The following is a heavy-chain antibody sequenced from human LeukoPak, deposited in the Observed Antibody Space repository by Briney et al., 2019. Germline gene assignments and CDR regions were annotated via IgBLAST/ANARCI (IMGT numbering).Heavy chain of an antibody. V-gene: IGHV4-34*01. CDR3: ARHHISSSWLPITLRGGYFQH. CDR1: GGSFSGYY. D-gene: IGHD6-13*01. J-gene: IGHJ1*01. Sequence: SETLSLTCAVYGGSFSGYYWSWIRQPPGKGLEWIGEINHSGSTNYNPSLKSRVTISVDTSKNQFSLKLSSVTAADTAVYYCARHHISSSWLPITLRGGYFQHWGQGTLVTVSS. CDR2: INHSGST.